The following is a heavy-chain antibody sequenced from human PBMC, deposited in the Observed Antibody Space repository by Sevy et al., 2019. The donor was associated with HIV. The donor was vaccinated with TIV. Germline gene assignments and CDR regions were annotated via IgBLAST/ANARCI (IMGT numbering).Heavy chain of an antibody. CDR1: GFSVSSNY. V-gene: IGHV3-53*01. Sequence: GESLKISCAASGFSVSSNYMSWVRQAPGKGLEWVSVIYSGGSTYYADSVKGRFTISRDNSKNTLYLQMNSLRAEDTAVYYCARDVTFSQYYYYGMDVWGQGTTVTVSS. CDR3: ARDVTFSQYYYYGMDV. CDR2: IYSGGST. J-gene: IGHJ6*02. D-gene: IGHD3-3*02.